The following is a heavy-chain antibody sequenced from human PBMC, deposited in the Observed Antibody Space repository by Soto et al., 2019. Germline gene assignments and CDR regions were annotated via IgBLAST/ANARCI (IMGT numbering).Heavy chain of an antibody. CDR2: IIPIFGTT. Sequence: QVQLVQSGAEVKKPGSSVQVSCKASGDTFSYYPISWVRQAPGQGLEWMGGIIPIFGTTNYAQKFQGRVTITADKSTSTAYMELSSLRSEDTAVYYCAREAQEMATIRFDYWGQGTLVTVSS. D-gene: IGHD5-12*01. CDR1: GDTFSYYP. V-gene: IGHV1-69*06. J-gene: IGHJ4*02. CDR3: AREAQEMATIRFDY.